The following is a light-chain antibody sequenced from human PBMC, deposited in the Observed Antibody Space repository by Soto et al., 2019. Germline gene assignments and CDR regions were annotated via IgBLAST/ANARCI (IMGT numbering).Light chain of an antibody. CDR3: QQYGSSLLWT. V-gene: IGKV3-20*01. J-gene: IGKJ1*01. CDR1: QSVSSSY. Sequence: EIVLTQSPGTLSLSPGERATLSCRASQSVSSSYLAWYQQKPGQAPRLLICGASSRATGIPDRFSGSGSGTDFTLTISRLEPEDFAVYYCQQYGSSLLWTFGQGTKVEIK. CDR2: GAS.